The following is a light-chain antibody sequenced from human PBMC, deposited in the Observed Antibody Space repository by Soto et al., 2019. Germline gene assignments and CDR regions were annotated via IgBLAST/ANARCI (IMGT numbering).Light chain of an antibody. CDR2: GTS. CDR1: QSVTTN. Sequence: DILMTQSPATLSVSPGERATLSCRASQSVTTNLAGYQQKPGQPPRLLIYGTSTRATGVTDRLSGSGSGTEFTLSISSLQSDDSAVYYCQLYNRWPPLTFGGGTQVEI. J-gene: IGKJ4*02. CDR3: QLYNRWPPLT. V-gene: IGKV3-15*01.